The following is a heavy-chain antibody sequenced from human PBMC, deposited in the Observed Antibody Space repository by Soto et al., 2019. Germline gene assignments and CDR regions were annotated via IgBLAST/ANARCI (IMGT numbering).Heavy chain of an antibody. CDR2: IIPISSTT. D-gene: IGHD7-27*01. V-gene: IGHV1-69*01. CDR1: GGNFITFA. J-gene: IGHJ6*02. CDR3: AKKLGIDPFGSYDLDV. Sequence: QVELVQSGAEVKKPGSSVKVSCKASGGNFITFAISWARQAPGQGLEWMGEIIPISSTTKTSHKFQDRVTIFAVGSSSTDHMDLHSLKSEDTAIYFCAKKLGIDPFGSYDLDVCGQWTTVTVSS.